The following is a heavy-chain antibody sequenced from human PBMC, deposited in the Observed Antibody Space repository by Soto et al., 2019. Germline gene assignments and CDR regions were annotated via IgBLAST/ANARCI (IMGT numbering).Heavy chain of an antibody. Sequence: EVQLLESGGGLVQPGGSLTLSCATSGFTFSSYAMVWVRQAAEKGLEWVASISNNGDTAHYADSVKGRFTISRGNSENTLYLQMNGLRANDTALYFCANSRVFIGAIVTLLDSWGQGTQVTVSS. D-gene: IGHD3-16*02. J-gene: IGHJ4*02. CDR2: ISNNGDTA. V-gene: IGHV3-23*01. CDR3: ANSRVFIGAIVTLLDS. CDR1: GFTFSSYA.